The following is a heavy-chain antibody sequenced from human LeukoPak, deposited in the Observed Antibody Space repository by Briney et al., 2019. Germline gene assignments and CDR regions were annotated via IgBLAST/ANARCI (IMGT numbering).Heavy chain of an antibody. Sequence: SQTLSLTCALSGDSVSSNSVTRNWIRQSPSRGLEWRGRTYYRSTWYNDYAVSVRGRITVNPDTSKNQFSLHLNSVTPEDTAVYYCARRLTQYDCFDPWGQGILVTVSS. J-gene: IGHJ5*02. CDR2: TYYRSTWYN. CDR3: ARRLTQYDCFDP. D-gene: IGHD2-2*01. V-gene: IGHV6-1*01. CDR1: GDSVSSNSVT.